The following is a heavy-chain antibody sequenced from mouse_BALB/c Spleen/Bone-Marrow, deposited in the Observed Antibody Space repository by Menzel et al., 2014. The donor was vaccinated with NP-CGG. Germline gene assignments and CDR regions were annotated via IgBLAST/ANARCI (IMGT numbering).Heavy chain of an antibody. J-gene: IGHJ3*01. CDR2: ISGGGSYT. Sequence: DVMLVESGGGLVKSGGSLKLSCAASGFTFSNYGMSWVRQTPEKRLEWVATISGGGSYTFCSDSVKGRFTISRGNAKNNLYPQLSSMRSEDTALYYCARHAYYDQTEVSFVYWGQGTLVTISA. CDR3: ARHAYYDQTEVSFVY. D-gene: IGHD2-4*01. CDR1: GFTFSNYG. V-gene: IGHV5-9-2*01.